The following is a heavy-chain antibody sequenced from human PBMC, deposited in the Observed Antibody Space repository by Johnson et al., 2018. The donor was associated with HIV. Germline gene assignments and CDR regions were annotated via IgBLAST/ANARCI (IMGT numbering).Heavy chain of an antibody. CDR2: IRYDGSNK. J-gene: IGHJ3*02. CDR3: ARGGGYSIAAPSDAVDI. D-gene: IGHD6-6*01. CDR1: GFTFSSFP. V-gene: IGHV3-30*02. Sequence: QVQLVESGGGLVQPGGSLRLSCEASGFTFSSFPIHWVRQAPGKGLEWVAFIRYDGSNKYYADSVKGRFTISRDNSKNTLYLQMNSLRAEDTAVYYCARGGGYSIAAPSDAVDIWGQGTMVTVSS.